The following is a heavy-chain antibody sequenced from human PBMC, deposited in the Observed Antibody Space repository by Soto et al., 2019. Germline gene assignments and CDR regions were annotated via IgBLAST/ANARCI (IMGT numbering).Heavy chain of an antibody. J-gene: IGHJ4*02. Sequence: GGSLRLSCAASGFTFSSYGMHWVRQAPGKGLEWVAGTSFDGTITYYADSVKGRFSISRDNSKNTLSLRVNTLRQEDTAVYYCAKDPYSSLWLPDSWGQGTLVTVSS. V-gene: IGHV3-30*18. CDR2: TSFDGTIT. D-gene: IGHD6-13*01. CDR1: GFTFSSYG. CDR3: AKDPYSSLWLPDS.